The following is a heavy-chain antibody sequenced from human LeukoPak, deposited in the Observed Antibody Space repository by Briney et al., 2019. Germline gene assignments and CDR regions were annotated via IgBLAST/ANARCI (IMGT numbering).Heavy chain of an antibody. CDR2: VYYSGST. D-gene: IGHD1-26*01. CDR1: GGSISSHY. J-gene: IGHJ4*02. V-gene: IGHV4-59*04. CDR3: ARQRLWADY. Sequence: SETLSLTCTVSGGSISSHYWGWFRQPPGTGLEWIGVVYYSGSTYYTPSLKSRVTISVDTSKNQFSLRLNSVTAADTAVYYCARQRLWADYWGQGTLVTVSS.